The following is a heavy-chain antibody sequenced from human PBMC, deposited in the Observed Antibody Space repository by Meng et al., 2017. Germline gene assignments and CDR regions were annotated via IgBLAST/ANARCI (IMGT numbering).Heavy chain of an antibody. D-gene: IGHD3-9*01. CDR2: ISYDGSNK. J-gene: IGHJ4*02. CDR1: GFTFSSYA. V-gene: IGHV3-30*04. CDR3: ARDPLPYYDILTGYYPTNFDY. Sequence: GESLKISCAASGFTFSSYAMNWVRQAPGKGLEWVAVISYDGSNKYYADSVKGRFTISRDNSKNTLYLQMNSLRAEDTAVYYCARDPLPYYDILTGYYPTNFDYWGQGTLVTVSS.